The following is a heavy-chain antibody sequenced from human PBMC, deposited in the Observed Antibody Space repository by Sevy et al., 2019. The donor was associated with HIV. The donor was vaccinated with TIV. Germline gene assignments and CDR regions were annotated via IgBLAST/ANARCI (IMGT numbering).Heavy chain of an antibody. CDR3: AMSDPELGRGFYYYYMDV. D-gene: IGHD7-27*01. J-gene: IGHJ6*03. V-gene: IGHV4-4*07. CDR1: GGSISYYY. Sequence: SETLSLTCTVSGGSISYYYWNWIRQPAGKGLEWIGRIYTSGSTNYNPSLKSRVTMSVDTSKNQFSLKLTSVTAADTAVYYCAMSDPELGRGFYYYYMDVWGKGTTVTVSS. CDR2: IYTSGST.